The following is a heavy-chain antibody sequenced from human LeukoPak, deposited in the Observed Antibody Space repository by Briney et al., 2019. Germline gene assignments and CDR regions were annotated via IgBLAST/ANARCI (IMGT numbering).Heavy chain of an antibody. V-gene: IGHV4-59*12. CDR3: ARDRWELLGRGFDY. CDR1: GGSISSYY. D-gene: IGHD1-26*01. Sequence: SETLSLTCTVSGGSISSYYWSWLRQPPGKGLEWIGYIDYSGSTNYNPSLKSRVTISVDTSKNQFSLQLNSVTPEDTAVYYCARDRWELLGRGFDYWGQGTLVTVSS. CDR2: IDYSGST. J-gene: IGHJ4*02.